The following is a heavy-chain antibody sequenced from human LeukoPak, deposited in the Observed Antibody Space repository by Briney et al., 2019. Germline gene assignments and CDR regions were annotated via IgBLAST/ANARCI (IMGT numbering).Heavy chain of an antibody. D-gene: IGHD6-6*01. Sequence: SETLSLTCAVYGGSFSGYYLSWIRQPPGKGLEWIGEINHSGSTNYNPSLKSRVTISVDTSKNQFSLKLSSVTAADTAVYYCARGVGGYSSSPPHGDGDYWGQGTLVTVSS. CDR2: INHSGST. J-gene: IGHJ4*02. CDR3: ARGVGGYSSSPPHGDGDY. V-gene: IGHV4-34*01. CDR1: GGSFSGYY.